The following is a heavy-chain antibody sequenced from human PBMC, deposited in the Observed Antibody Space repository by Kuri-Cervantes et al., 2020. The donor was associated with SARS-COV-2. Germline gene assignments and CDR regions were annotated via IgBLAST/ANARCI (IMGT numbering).Heavy chain of an antibody. CDR2: ISSSGSTI. J-gene: IGHJ6*02. V-gene: IGHV3-11*01. Sequence: GESLKISCAASGFTFSDYYMSWIRQAPGKGLEWVSYISSSGSTIYYADSVKGRFTISRDNAKNSLYLQMSSLRAEDTAVYYCAKDLGDYGMDVWGQGTTVTVSS. CDR3: AKDLGDYGMDV. D-gene: IGHD3-16*01. CDR1: GFTFSDYY.